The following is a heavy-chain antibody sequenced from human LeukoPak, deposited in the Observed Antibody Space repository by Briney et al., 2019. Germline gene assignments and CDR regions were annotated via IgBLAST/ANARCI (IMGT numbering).Heavy chain of an antibody. CDR1: GFTFSSYG. J-gene: IGHJ4*02. CDR3: AKIKGWELWTVFDY. D-gene: IGHD1-26*01. V-gene: IGHV3-30*18. CDR2: ISYDGSNK. Sequence: GGSLRLSCAASGFTFSSYGMHWVRQAPGKGLEWVAVISYDGSNKYYADSVKGRFAISRDNSKNTLYLQMNSLRAEGTAVYYCAKIKGWELWTVFDYWGQGTLVTVSS.